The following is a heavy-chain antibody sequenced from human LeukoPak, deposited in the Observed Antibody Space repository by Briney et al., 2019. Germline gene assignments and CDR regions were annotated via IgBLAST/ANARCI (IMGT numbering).Heavy chain of an antibody. CDR1: GGSISSGGYY. Sequence: PSQTLSLTCTVSGGSISSGGYYWSWIRQPPGKGLEWIGYIYHSGSTYYNPSLKSRVTISVDTSKNQFSLKLSSVTAADTAVYYCARHGIWFGELSQKGDYYYGMDVWDQGTTVTVSS. J-gene: IGHJ6*02. V-gene: IGHV4-30-2*01. CDR3: ARHGIWFGELSQKGDYYYGMDV. CDR2: IYHSGST. D-gene: IGHD3-10*01.